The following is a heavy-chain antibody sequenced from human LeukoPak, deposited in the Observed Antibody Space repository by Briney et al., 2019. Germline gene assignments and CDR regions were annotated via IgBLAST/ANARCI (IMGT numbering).Heavy chain of an antibody. CDR1: GGSISSSIYY. Sequence: SETLSLTCTVSGGSISSSIYYWGWIRQPAGKRLEWIGSISYSGTTYDNPSLESRATLSINTSKNRFSLRLNSVTAADTAMYYCARHLGFEGSSYYFYFYMDVWGKGTTVTVSS. J-gene: IGHJ6*03. CDR2: ISYSGTT. V-gene: IGHV4-39*01. CDR3: ARHLGFEGSSYYFYFYMDV.